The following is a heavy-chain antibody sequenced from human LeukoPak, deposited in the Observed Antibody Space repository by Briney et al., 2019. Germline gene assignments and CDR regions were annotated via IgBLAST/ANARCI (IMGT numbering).Heavy chain of an antibody. V-gene: IGHV3-30*02. Sequence: GGPLRLSCATSGFIFSSYGMHWVPQAPEKWLEWVTGVWYDGSNKYYADSVKSRFTISRDNSKKTLYLQMNSLRDEDTAVYYCAKETRSYSGSEFSRWGQGTLVTVSS. CDR2: VWYDGSNK. J-gene: IGHJ1*01. D-gene: IGHD1-26*01. CDR3: AKETRSYSGSEFSR. CDR1: GFIFSSYG.